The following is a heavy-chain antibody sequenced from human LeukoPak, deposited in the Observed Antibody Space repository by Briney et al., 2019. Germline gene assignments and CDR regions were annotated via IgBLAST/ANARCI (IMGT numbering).Heavy chain of an antibody. CDR2: IYHSGST. V-gene: IGHV4-30-2*01. D-gene: IGHD2-2*01. CDR1: GGSISSGGYY. CDR3: ARSSTSSIRYFDY. Sequence: SETLSLTCTVSGGSISSGGYYWSWIRQPPGKGLEWIGYIYHSGSTYYNPSLKSRVTISVDTSKNQFSLKLSSVTAADTAVYYCARSSTSSIRYFDYWGQGTLVTVSS. J-gene: IGHJ4*02.